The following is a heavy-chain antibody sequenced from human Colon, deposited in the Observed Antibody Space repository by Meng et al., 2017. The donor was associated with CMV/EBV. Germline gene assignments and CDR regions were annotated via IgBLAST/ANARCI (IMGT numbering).Heavy chain of an antibody. CDR2: IYSGDSR. J-gene: IGHJ4*02. D-gene: IGHD3-16*01. CDR3: ARRGTGGRSFDY. V-gene: IGHV3-53*01. CDR1: GYTFASYW. Sequence: GESLKISCKGSGYTFASYWVAWVRQMPGKGLEWVSGIYSGDSRQYADSVKGRFAISRDNSENSLYLHMNSLRANDTAVYYCARRGTGGRSFDYWGQGTLVTVSS.